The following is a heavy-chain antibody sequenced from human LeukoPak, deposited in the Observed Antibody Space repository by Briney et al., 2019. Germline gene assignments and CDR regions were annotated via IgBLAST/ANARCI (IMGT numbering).Heavy chain of an antibody. V-gene: IGHV3-7*01. CDR3: AKGGGYLLEPLYYFDY. D-gene: IGHD3-22*01. Sequence: GGSLRLSCEASGFSIKIYWMNWVRQAPGKGLEWVANIKWDGSEKYYADSVKGRFTISRDNSKNTLYLQMNSLRAEDTAVYYCAKGGGYLLEPLYYFDYWGQGTLVTVSS. J-gene: IGHJ4*02. CDR2: IKWDGSEK. CDR1: GFSIKIYW.